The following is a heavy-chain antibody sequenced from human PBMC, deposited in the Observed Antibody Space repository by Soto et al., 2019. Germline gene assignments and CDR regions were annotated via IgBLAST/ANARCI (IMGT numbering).Heavy chain of an antibody. J-gene: IGHJ4*02. Sequence: ASVKVSCKASGYTFTGYYMHWVRQAPGQGLEWMGWINPNSGGTNYAQKFQGWVTMTRDTSISTAYMELSRLRSDDTAVYYCARGTILAYCGGDCSDTPTDYWGQGTLVTVSS. V-gene: IGHV1-2*04. D-gene: IGHD2-21*01. CDR3: ARGTILAYCGGDCSDTPTDY. CDR1: GYTFTGYY. CDR2: INPNSGGT.